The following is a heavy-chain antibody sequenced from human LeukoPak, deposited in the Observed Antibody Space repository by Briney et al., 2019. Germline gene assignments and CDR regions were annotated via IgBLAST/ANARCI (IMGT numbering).Heavy chain of an antibody. Sequence: SVKVSCKASGGTFSSYTISWVRQAPGQGLEWMGRIIPIHGIANYAQKFQGRVTITADKSTSTAYMELSSLRSEDTAVYYCARGTNRITIFGVVTRPYYYYMDVWGKGTTVTVSS. D-gene: IGHD3-3*01. CDR1: GGTFSSYT. V-gene: IGHV1-69*02. CDR2: IIPIHGIA. J-gene: IGHJ6*03. CDR3: ARGTNRITIFGVVTRPYYYYMDV.